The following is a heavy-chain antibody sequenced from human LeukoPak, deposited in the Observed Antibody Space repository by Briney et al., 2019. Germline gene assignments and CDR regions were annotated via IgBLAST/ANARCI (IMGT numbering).Heavy chain of an antibody. D-gene: IGHD6-13*01. V-gene: IGHV3-23*01. Sequence: SGGSLRLSCAASGFTFSSYAMSWVRQAPGKGLEWVSAISGSGGSTYYADSVKGRFTISRDNYKNTLYLQMNSLRAEDTAVYYCAKRIAAALDYWGQGTLVTVSS. CDR1: GFTFSSYA. CDR3: AKRIAAALDY. CDR2: ISGSGGST. J-gene: IGHJ4*02.